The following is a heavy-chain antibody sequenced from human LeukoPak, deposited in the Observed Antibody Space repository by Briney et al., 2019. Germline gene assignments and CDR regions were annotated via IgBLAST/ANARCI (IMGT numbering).Heavy chain of an antibody. D-gene: IGHD4-17*01. J-gene: IGHJ5*02. CDR3: ARGGTSSATVKVPLNWFDP. CDR1: GGSISSYY. V-gene: IGHV4-59*01. CDR2: IYYSGST. Sequence: SETLSLTCTVSGGSISSYYWSWIRQPPGKGLEWIGYIYYSGSTNYNPSLKSRVTISVDTSKNQFSLKLSSVTAADTAVYYCARGGTSSATVKVPLNWFDPWGQGTLVTVSS.